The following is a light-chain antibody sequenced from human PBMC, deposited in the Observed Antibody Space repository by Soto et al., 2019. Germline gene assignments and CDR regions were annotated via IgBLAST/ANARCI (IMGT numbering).Light chain of an antibody. CDR1: QSISSW. V-gene: IGKV1-5*03. CDR3: QQYNTYSPRNP. CDR2: KAS. J-gene: IGKJ1*01. Sequence: DIQMTQSPSTLSASVGYRFTITCRASQSISSWLAWYQQKPVKAPKLLIYKASSLESGVPSRFSGSGSGTEFTLTISRLQPDDFATYYCQQYNTYSPRNPFGQGTTGDIK.